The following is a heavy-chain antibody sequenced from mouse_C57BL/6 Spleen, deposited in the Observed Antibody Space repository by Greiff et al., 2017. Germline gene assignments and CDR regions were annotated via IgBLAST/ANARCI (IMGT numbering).Heavy chain of an antibody. V-gene: IGHV1-69*01. CDR1: GYTFTSYW. Sequence: QVQLQQPGAELVMPGASVKLSCKASGYTFTSYWMHWVKQRPGQGLEWIGEIDPSDSYTNYNQKFKGKSTLTVDKSSSTAYMQSSSLTSEDSAVYYGARDSSGDLDYWGQGTTLTVSS. CDR2: IDPSDSYT. D-gene: IGHD3-3*01. CDR3: ARDSSGDLDY. J-gene: IGHJ2*01.